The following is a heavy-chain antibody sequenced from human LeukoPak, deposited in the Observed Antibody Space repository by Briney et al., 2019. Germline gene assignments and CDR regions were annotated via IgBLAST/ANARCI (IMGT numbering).Heavy chain of an antibody. V-gene: IGHV3-11*06. J-gene: IGHJ4*02. CDR2: ISSSSSYT. Sequence: GGSLRLSCAASGFSVSSNYMSWVRQAPGKGLEWVSYISSSSSYTNYADSVKGRFTISRDNAKNSLYLQMNSLRAEDTAVYYCARVSGRGHSYGYGDYWGQGTLVTVSS. CDR3: ARVSGRGHSYGYGDY. D-gene: IGHD5-18*01. CDR1: GFSVSSNY.